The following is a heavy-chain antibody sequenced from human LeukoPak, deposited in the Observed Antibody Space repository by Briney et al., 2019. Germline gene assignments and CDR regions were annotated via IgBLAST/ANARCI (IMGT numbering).Heavy chain of an antibody. Sequence: SETLSLTCTVSGDSVSSSSYYWGWIRQPPGKGLEWIGSRYYSGSTGYNPSLKSRVTISVDTSKNQFSLKLSSVTAADTAVYYCAREEYSSGHTGGCFDSWGQGTLVTVSS. CDR2: RYYSGST. CDR3: AREEYSSGHTGGCFDS. J-gene: IGHJ5*01. V-gene: IGHV4-39*02. CDR1: GDSVSSSSYY. D-gene: IGHD6-19*01.